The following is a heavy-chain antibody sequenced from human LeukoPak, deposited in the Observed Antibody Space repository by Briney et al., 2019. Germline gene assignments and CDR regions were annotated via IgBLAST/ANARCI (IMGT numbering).Heavy chain of an antibody. J-gene: IGHJ3*02. D-gene: IGHD3-10*01. CDR2: IYYSGST. Sequence: NSSETLSLTCTVSGGSISSYYWSWIRQPPGKGLEWIGYIYYSGSTNYNPSLKSRVTISVDTSKNQFSLKLSSVTAADTAVYYCAGSYLGRGNAFDIWGQGTMVTVSS. CDR3: AGSYLGRGNAFDI. CDR1: GGSISSYY. V-gene: IGHV4-59*01.